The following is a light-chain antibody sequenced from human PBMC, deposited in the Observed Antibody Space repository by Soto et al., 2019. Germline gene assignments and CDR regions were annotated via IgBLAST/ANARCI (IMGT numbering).Light chain of an antibody. J-gene: IGLJ3*02. CDR2: EVT. CDR1: SSDIGGYDF. CDR3: SSFTRRDTMV. V-gene: IGLV2-14*01. Sequence: QSALTQPASVSGSPGQSITISCTGTSSDIGGYDFVSWYQQNPSTAPRLILSEVTNGPSGGSICFSCPNSGNTASLTISGLPVEDEADDFCSSFTRRDTMVFGGRT.